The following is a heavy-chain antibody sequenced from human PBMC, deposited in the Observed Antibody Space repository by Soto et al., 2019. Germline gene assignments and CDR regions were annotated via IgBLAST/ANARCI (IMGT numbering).Heavy chain of an antibody. CDR1: GFTFSNYA. D-gene: IGHD1-7*01. CDR2: ISGSGGYS. V-gene: IGHV3-23*01. CDR3: AKISAELELRP. J-gene: IGHJ5*02. Sequence: GGSLRLSCAASGFTFSNYAMSWVRQAPGKGLEWVSAISGSGGYSYYADSVKGRFTISRDNSKNTLYLQMNSLRAEDTAVYFCAKISAELELRPWGQGTLVTVSS.